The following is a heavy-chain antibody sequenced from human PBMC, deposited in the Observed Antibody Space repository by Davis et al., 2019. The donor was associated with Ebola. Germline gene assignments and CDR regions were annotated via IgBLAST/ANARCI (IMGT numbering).Heavy chain of an antibody. Sequence: SETLSLTCAVYGGSFSGYYWSWIRQPPGKGLEWIGEINHSGSTNYNPSLKSRVTISVDTSKNQFSLKLSSVTAADTAVYYCAKGEQYCSDISCYSFDAFGSWGQGTMVTVSS. D-gene: IGHD2-2*01. CDR3: AKGEQYCSDISCYSFDAFGS. CDR2: INHSGST. J-gene: IGHJ3*02. V-gene: IGHV4-34*01. CDR1: GGSFSGYY.